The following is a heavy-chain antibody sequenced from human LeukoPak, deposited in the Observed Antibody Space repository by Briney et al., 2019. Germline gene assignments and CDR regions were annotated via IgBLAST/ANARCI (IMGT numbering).Heavy chain of an antibody. CDR1: GFTFSNYA. CDR2: ISPSGETT. Sequence: GGSLRLSCAASGFTFSNYAMSWVRQAPGEGLGWVSAISPSGETTYYADSVKGRFTISRDNAKNSLYLQMNSLRAEDTAVYYCARDRASTVTTEAIDYWGQGTLVTVSS. V-gene: IGHV3-21*01. D-gene: IGHD4-17*01. J-gene: IGHJ4*02. CDR3: ARDRASTVTTEAIDY.